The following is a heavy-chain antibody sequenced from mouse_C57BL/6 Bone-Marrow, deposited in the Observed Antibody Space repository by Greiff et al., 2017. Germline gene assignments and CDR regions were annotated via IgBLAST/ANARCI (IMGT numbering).Heavy chain of an antibody. CDR1: GYTFTSYG. Sequence: VQRVESGAELARPGASVKLSCKASGYTFTSYGISWVKQRTGQGLEWIGEIYPRSGNTYYNEKFKGKATLTADKSSSTAYMELRSLTSEDSAVYFCARRGRGGCWGQGTTLSVSS. CDR3: ARRGRGGC. V-gene: IGHV1-81*01. J-gene: IGHJ2*01. CDR2: IYPRSGNT. D-gene: IGHD3-3*01.